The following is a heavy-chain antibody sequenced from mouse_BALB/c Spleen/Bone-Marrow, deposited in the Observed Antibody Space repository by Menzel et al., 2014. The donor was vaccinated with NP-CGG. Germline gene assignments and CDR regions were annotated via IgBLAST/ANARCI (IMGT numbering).Heavy chain of an antibody. CDR1: GFSLTSYG. D-gene: IGHD2-1*01. CDR2: IWSGGST. V-gene: IGHV2-2*02. CDR3: ARNGNYYFDY. J-gene: IGHJ2*01. Sequence: QVQLQQPGPGLVQPPQSLSITCTVSGFSLTSYGVHWVRQSPGKGLKWLGVIWSGGSTDYNAAFISRLSISKDNSKSQVFFKMNSLQANDTAIYYCARNGNYYFDYWGQGTTLTVSS.